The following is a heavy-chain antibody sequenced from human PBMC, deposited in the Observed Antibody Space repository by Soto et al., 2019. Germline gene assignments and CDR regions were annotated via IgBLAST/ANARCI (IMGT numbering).Heavy chain of an antibody. D-gene: IGHD3-16*01. Sequence: PXESLRLSCAASGFTFSSYGMHWVRQAPGKGLEWVAVIWYDGSNKYYADSVKGRFTISRDNSKNTLYLQMNSLRAEDTAVYYCAKDLANSLLYVWEAKEYYGMDVWGQGTTVTVSS. CDR1: GFTFSSYG. CDR3: AKDLANSLLYVWEAKEYYGMDV. J-gene: IGHJ6*02. V-gene: IGHV3-30*02. CDR2: IWYDGSNK.